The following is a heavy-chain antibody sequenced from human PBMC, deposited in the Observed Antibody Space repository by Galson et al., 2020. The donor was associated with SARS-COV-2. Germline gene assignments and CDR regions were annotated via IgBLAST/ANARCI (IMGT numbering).Heavy chain of an antibody. V-gene: IGHV3-30*04. Sequence: GGSLRLSCAASGFTFTNYAMNWVRQAPGKGLEWLTVISHDGKIQVYADSVKGRFTISRDNSGNMVFLQIVSLRPDDTALYYCTRDVSGGAFDIWGQGTMVTVSS. CDR1: GFTFTNYA. CDR2: ISHDGKIQ. D-gene: IGHD1-26*01. J-gene: IGHJ3*02. CDR3: TRDVSGGAFDI.